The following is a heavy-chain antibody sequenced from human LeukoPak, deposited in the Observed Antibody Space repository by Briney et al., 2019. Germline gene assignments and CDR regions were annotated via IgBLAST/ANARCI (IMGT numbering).Heavy chain of an antibody. D-gene: IGHD4-17*01. Sequence: SETLSLTCTVSGGSISNYYWSWIRQSPGKRLEWIGYIYYSGSPNYNPSLKSRVTMSLDTSRNQFSLKLSSVTAADTAVYYCTRASASTAIDYWGPGTLVTVSS. V-gene: IGHV4-59*01. CDR3: TRASASTAIDY. CDR2: IYYSGSP. CDR1: GGSISNYY. J-gene: IGHJ4*02.